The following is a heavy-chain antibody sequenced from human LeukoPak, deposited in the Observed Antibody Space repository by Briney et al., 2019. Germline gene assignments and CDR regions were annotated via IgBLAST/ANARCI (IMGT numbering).Heavy chain of an antibody. CDR3: ARDLSSVGMDV. J-gene: IGHJ6*02. Sequence: PSETLSLTCTVSGGSISSGGYYWSWIRQHPGQGLEWIGYIYYSGSTYYNPSLKSRVTISVDTSKNQFSLKLSSVTAADTAVYYCARDLSSVGMDVWGQGTTVTVSS. V-gene: IGHV4-31*03. CDR1: GGSISSGGYY. CDR2: IYYSGST.